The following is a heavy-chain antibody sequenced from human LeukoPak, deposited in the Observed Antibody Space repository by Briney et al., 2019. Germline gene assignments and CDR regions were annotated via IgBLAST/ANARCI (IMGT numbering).Heavy chain of an antibody. V-gene: IGHV1-46*01. CDR2: INPSGGTT. CDR1: GYTFTSYY. CDR3: ARGGTWTIYYFDY. J-gene: IGHJ4*02. D-gene: IGHD3/OR15-3a*01. Sequence: ASVKVSCKASGYTFTSYYLHWVRQAPGQGLEWMGIINPSGGTTNYAQKFQGRVTMTRDTSTSTVYMELSSLRSEDTAVYYCARGGTWTIYYFDYWGQGTLVTVSS.